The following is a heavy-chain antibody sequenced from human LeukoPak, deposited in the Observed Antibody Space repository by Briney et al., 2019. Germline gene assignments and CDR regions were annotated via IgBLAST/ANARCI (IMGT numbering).Heavy chain of an antibody. D-gene: IGHD3-16*01. Sequence: ASVKVSCKASGYTFTSYDINWARQATGQGLEWMGWMNPNSGNTGYAQKFQGRVTMTRNTSISTAYMELSSLRSEDTAVYYCARGYPRQLSFGVPWGQGTLVAVSS. J-gene: IGHJ5*02. CDR2: MNPNSGNT. CDR1: GYTFTSYD. V-gene: IGHV1-8*01. CDR3: ARGYPRQLSFGVP.